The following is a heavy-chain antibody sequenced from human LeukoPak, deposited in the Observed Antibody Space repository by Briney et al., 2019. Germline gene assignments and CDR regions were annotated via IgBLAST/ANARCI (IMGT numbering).Heavy chain of an antibody. J-gene: IGHJ4*02. V-gene: IGHV3-7*03. Sequence: GGSLRLSCEASGFTFTSHWMSWVRQVPGKGLEWVAKINEDGREKYYVDSVKGRFTFSRDNAKNSLYLQMNSLRAEDTALYYCAKARGYSRGFDYWGQGTLVTVSS. CDR3: AKARGYSRGFDY. CDR1: GFTFTSHW. CDR2: INEDGREK. D-gene: IGHD5-18*01.